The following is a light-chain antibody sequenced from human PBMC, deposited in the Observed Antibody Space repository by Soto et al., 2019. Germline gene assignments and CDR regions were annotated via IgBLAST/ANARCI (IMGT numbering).Light chain of an antibody. CDR3: QQFNSYPLT. J-gene: IGKJ4*01. V-gene: IGKV1-13*02. Sequence: AIQLTQSPSSLSASVADRVTISCRASQGISSALAWYQQKPGKAPKLLIYDASSLESGVPSRFSGSGFGTDFTLTISSLQPEDFATYYCQQFNSYPLTFGGGTKVEIK. CDR1: QGISSA. CDR2: DAS.